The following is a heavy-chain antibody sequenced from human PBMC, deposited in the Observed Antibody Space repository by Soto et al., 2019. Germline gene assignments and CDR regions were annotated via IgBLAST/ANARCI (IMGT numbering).Heavy chain of an antibody. J-gene: IGHJ4*02. Sequence: PGGSLRLSCAASGFTFSSYAMSWVRQAPGKGLEWVSAISGSGGSTCYADAVTARFTTSRDNPHHTLHLPMNSLSAEHTPVYYCAKGSDTAMDYYFDYWGQGTQVTVPS. D-gene: IGHD5-18*01. V-gene: IGHV3-23*01. CDR2: ISGSGGST. CDR1: GFTFSSYA. CDR3: AKGSDTAMDYYFDY.